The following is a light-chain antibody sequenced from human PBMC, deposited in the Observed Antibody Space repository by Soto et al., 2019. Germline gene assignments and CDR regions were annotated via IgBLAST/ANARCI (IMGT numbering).Light chain of an antibody. V-gene: IGLV1-40*01. CDR1: SSNIGAGYD. Sequence: QSVLTQPPSVSGAPGQRVTISCTGSSSNIGAGYDVHRYQQLPGTAPKLRVYGINNRPSGVPDRFSGSKSGTSASLAITGLQAEDEADYYGQSYDSSQSGSKVFGTGTKVTVL. CDR2: GIN. J-gene: IGLJ1*01. CDR3: QSYDSSQSGSKV.